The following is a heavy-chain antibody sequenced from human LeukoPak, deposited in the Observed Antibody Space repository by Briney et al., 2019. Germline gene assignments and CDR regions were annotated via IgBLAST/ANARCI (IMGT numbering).Heavy chain of an antibody. CDR1: GFTFSSYA. Sequence: GGSLRLSCAASGFTFSSYAMSWVRQAPGKGLEWVSAITGSGGSTYYADSVKGRFTISRDNSKNTLYLQMNSLRAEDTAVYYCAKDRPGYYYDSSGYYPDFDYWGQGTLVTVSS. D-gene: IGHD3-22*01. CDR2: ITGSGGST. V-gene: IGHV3-23*01. J-gene: IGHJ4*02. CDR3: AKDRPGYYYDSSGYYPDFDY.